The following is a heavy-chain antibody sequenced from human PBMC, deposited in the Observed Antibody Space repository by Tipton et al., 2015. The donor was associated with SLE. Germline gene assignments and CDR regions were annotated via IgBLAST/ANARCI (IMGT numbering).Heavy chain of an antibody. D-gene: IGHD1-26*01. V-gene: IGHV4-59*01. CDR1: GVSIDYYY. J-gene: IGHJ4*02. CDR2: IYYSGST. CDR3: ARANSGY. Sequence: TLSLTCTVSGVSIDYYYWSWIRQPPGKGLEWIGHIYYSGSTNYNPSLKSRVTVLVDTSQNQLSLKLTSVTAADTAIYYCARANSGYWGQGTLVTVSS.